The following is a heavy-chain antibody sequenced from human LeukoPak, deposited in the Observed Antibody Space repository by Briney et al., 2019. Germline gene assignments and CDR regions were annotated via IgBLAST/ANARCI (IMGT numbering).Heavy chain of an antibody. CDR2: INWNGDKI. J-gene: IGHJ5*02. D-gene: IGHD6-13*01. CDR3: AKDWVASSWFNWFDP. CDR1: GFSFDDYG. V-gene: IGHV3-20*04. Sequence: GGSLRLSCAASGFSFDDYGMSWVRQAPGKGLEWVSGINWNGDKIGYADSVKGRFTISRDNAKNSLYLQMNSLRAEDTALYYCAKDWVASSWFNWFDPWGQGTLVTVSS.